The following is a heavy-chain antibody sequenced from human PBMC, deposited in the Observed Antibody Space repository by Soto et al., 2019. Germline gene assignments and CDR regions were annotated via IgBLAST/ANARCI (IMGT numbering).Heavy chain of an antibody. D-gene: IGHD4-17*01. CDR2: IYHSGST. J-gene: IGHJ5*01. CDR3: ARVWTTVTNWFDP. V-gene: IGHV4-4*02. CDR1: GGSINSSNW. Sequence: SETLSLTCAVSGGSINSSNWWSWVRQPPGKGLEWIGEIYHSGSTNYNPSLKSRVTISVDKSKNQFSLKLSSVTAADTAVYYCARVWTTVTNWFDPWGQGTLVTVSS.